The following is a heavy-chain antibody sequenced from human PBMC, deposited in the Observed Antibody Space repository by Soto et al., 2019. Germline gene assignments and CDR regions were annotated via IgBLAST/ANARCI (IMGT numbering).Heavy chain of an antibody. CDR1: GFTFSSYW. Sequence: EVQLVESGENLVQPGGSLRLSCAASGFTFSSYWIHWVRQAPGKGLVWVSRIKGVEITTNYADSVKGRFTISRDNAKNTVFLQMPSLRAEDTALYYCARGLYGAYGQDFWGQGILVTVSS. V-gene: IGHV3-74*01. J-gene: IGHJ4*02. D-gene: IGHD4-17*01. CDR3: ARGLYGAYGQDF. CDR2: IKGVEITT.